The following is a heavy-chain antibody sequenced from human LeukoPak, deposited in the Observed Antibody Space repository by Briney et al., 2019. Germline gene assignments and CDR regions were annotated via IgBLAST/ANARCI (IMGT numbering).Heavy chain of an antibody. Sequence: SSETLSLTCAVYGGSLSGYYWSWIRQPPGKGLEGMGEINNSGTTNYNPSLKSRVTISVDTSKNQFSLKLSSVTAADTAVYYCARVEWGSGKRTMVRGAPGPYWGQGTLVTVSS. CDR2: INNSGTT. J-gene: IGHJ4*02. CDR3: ARVEWGSGKRTMVRGAPGPY. D-gene: IGHD3-10*01. CDR1: GGSLSGYY. V-gene: IGHV4-34*01.